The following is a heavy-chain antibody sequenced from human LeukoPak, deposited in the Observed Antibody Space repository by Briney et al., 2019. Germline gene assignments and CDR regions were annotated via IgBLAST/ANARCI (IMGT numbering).Heavy chain of an antibody. J-gene: IGHJ4*02. Sequence: ASVKASCKASGYTFTSYVINWVRQATGQGLEWMGWMNPNSGNTGYAQKFQGRVTMTRNTSISTAYMELSSLRSEDTAAYYCVTRLVRDGYAGWGQGTLVTVSS. CDR1: GYTFTSYV. D-gene: IGHD5-24*01. CDR3: VTRLVRDGYAG. CDR2: MNPNSGNT. V-gene: IGHV1-8*01.